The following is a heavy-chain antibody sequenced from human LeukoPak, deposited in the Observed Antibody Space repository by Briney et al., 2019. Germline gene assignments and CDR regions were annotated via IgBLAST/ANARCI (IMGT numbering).Heavy chain of an antibody. D-gene: IGHD6-13*01. CDR2: IYTSGST. CDR1: GGSISSYY. Sequence: SENLSLNCTVSGGSISSYYWSWIRQPAGKGLEWIGRIYTSGSTNYNPSLKSRVTMSVDTSKNQFSLKLSSVTAADTAVYYCAREAYSSSPPDYYYYCGMDVWGQGTTVTVSS. CDR3: AREAYSSSPPDYYYYCGMDV. V-gene: IGHV4-4*07. J-gene: IGHJ6*02.